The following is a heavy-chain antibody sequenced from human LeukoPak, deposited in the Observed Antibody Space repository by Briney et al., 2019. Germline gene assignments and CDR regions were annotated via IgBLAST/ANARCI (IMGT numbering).Heavy chain of an antibody. Sequence: SQTLSLTCDVSGGSISSGTHYWTWIRQPVGKGLEWLGRIFTSGSPTYNSSLKSRLTISIDKSKNQFSLKLSSVTAADTAVYYCARRWNYKDAFDIWGQGTMVTVSS. J-gene: IGHJ3*02. D-gene: IGHD1-7*01. CDR3: ARRWNYKDAFDI. CDR2: IFTSGSP. V-gene: IGHV4-61*02. CDR1: GGSISSGTHY.